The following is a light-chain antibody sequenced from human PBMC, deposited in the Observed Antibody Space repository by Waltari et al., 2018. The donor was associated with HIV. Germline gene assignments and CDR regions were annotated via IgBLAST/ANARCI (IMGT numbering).Light chain of an antibody. CDR3: CSYTSTTAFDV. J-gene: IGLJ1*01. CDR1: SSDIGGYNY. V-gene: IGLV2-14*01. Sequence: QSALTQPASVSGSPGQSVTISCTGTSSDIGGYNYFSWYQQHPGKAPKLIISEASNRPSGVSERFSGSKSGNTASLTISGLQAEDEADYYCCSYTSTTAFDVFGTGTRVSVL. CDR2: EAS.